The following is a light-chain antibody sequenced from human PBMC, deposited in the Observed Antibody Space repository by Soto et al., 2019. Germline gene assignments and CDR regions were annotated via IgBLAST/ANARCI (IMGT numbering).Light chain of an antibody. CDR3: SSYTSSSTYV. Sequence: QSALTQSASVSGSPGQSIAISCTGTSSDVGGYNYVSWYQQHPGKAPKLMISEVSNRPSGVSNRFSGSKSGNTASLTISGLQAEDEADYYCSSYTSSSTYVFGTGTKLTVL. CDR2: EVS. V-gene: IGLV2-14*01. J-gene: IGLJ1*01. CDR1: SSDVGGYNY.